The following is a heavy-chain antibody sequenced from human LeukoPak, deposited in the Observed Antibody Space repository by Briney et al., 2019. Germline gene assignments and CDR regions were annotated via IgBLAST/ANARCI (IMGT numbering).Heavy chain of an antibody. Sequence: GGSLRLSCAASGFTFSSYGMHWVRQAPGKGLEWVAFIRYDGSNKYYADSVKGRFTISRDNSKNTLYLQMNSLRAEDTAVYYCAKGQTGSDYGDYLDWFDPWGQGTLVTVSS. CDR3: AKGQTGSDYGDYLDWFDP. CDR2: IRYDGSNK. D-gene: IGHD4-17*01. V-gene: IGHV3-30*02. J-gene: IGHJ5*02. CDR1: GFTFSSYG.